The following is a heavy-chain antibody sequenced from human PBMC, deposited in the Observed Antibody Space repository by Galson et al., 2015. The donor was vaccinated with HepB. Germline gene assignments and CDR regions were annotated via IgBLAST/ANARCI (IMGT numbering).Heavy chain of an antibody. CDR1: GFTFSGSA. CDR2: IRSKANSYAT. V-gene: IGHV3-73*01. D-gene: IGHD2-15*01. CDR3: TRPLYCSGGSCYSY. J-gene: IGHJ4*02. Sequence: SLRLSCAASGFTFSGSAMHWVRQASGKGLEWVGRIRSKANSYATAYAASVKGRFTISRDDSKNTAYLQMNSLKTEDTAVYYCTRPLYCSGGSCYSYWGQGTLVTVSS.